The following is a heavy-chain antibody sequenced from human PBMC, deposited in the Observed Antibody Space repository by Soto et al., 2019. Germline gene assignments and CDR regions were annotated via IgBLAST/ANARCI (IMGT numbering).Heavy chain of an antibody. D-gene: IGHD3-10*01. J-gene: IGHJ3*02. CDR3: ARVGFAFDM. CDR1: GDTFNSNP. V-gene: IGHV1-69*17. Sequence: QVQLVQSGAEVKKPGSSVKVSCRAAGDTFNSNPISWVRQAPGQGLEWMGGIIPIFDVTNYAQKFQDRLTITADKSTTPVYRELSSLKFEDTAVYYCARVGFAFDMWGQGTMVTVS. CDR2: IIPIFDVT.